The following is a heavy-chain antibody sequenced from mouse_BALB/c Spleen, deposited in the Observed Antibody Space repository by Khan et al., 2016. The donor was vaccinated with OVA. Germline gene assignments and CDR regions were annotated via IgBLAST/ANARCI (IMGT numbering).Heavy chain of an antibody. D-gene: IGHD1-1*01. J-gene: IGHJ4*01. V-gene: IGHV3-8*02. CDR2: VTYSGNT. Sequence: EVQLQESGPSLVKPSQTLSLTCSVTGDSITSGFWNWIRKFPGNKFEYMGYVTYSGNTYYNPSLKSRISITRDTSKSQYYLQLNSVTTEDTATYFCARSYGSWAMDYWGQGTSVTVFS. CDR3: ARSYGSWAMDY. CDR1: GDSITSGF.